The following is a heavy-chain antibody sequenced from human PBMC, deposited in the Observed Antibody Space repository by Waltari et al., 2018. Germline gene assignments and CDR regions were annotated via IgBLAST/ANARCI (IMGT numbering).Heavy chain of an antibody. CDR1: GYSFTSYW. CDR2: IYPVDSDT. CDR3: ARVLHYYDSSGYYWDAFDI. V-gene: IGHV5-51*01. D-gene: IGHD3-22*01. Sequence: EVQLVQSGAEVKKPGESLKISCKGSGYSFTSYWIGWVRQMPGKGLEWMGIIYPVDSDTRYSPSFQGQVTISADKSISTAYLQWSSLKASDTAMYYCARVLHYYDSSGYYWDAFDIWGQGTMVTVSS. J-gene: IGHJ3*02.